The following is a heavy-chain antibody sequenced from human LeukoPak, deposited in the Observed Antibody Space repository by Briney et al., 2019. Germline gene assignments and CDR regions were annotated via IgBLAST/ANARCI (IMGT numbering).Heavy chain of an antibody. Sequence: PSETLTLTCTVSGGSISSSSYYWGWLRQPPGKGLEWIGSIYYSGSTYYDPSLKRRVTISVDTSKNQFPLKLSSVTAADTAVYYCARGRPNDFWSAYTYYYYMDVWGKGTTVTVSS. J-gene: IGHJ6*03. V-gene: IGHV4-39*06. CDR3: ARGRPNDFWSAYTYYYYMDV. D-gene: IGHD3-3*01. CDR1: GGSISSSSYY. CDR2: IYYSGST.